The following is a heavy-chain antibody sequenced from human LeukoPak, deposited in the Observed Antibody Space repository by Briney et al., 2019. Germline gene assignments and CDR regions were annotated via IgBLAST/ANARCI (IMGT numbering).Heavy chain of an antibody. J-gene: IGHJ3*02. D-gene: IGHD6-19*01. CDR2: ISGSSSYI. CDR3: ARDPYSSGWYKDAFDI. CDR1: GFTFSSYS. Sequence: GGSLRLSCAASGFTFSSYSMNWVRQAPGKGLEWVSSISGSSSYINYADSVKGRFTISRDNAQNSLCLQLNSLRAEDTAVYYCARDPYSSGWYKDAFDIWGQGTMVTVSS. V-gene: IGHV3-21*01.